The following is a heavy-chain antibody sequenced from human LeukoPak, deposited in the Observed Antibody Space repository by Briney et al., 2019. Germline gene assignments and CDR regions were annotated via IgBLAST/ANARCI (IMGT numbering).Heavy chain of an antibody. CDR2: ISYDGSNE. Sequence: PGGSLRLSCAASGFTFSSYSMNWVRQAPGKGLEWVAIISYDGSNEYYADSVKGRFTISRDNSKNTLYLQMNSLRAEDTAVYYCGCSGWYRGSDYYMDVWGKGTTVTISS. CDR3: GCSGWYRGSDYYMDV. V-gene: IGHV3-30*03. CDR1: GFTFSSYS. D-gene: IGHD6-19*01. J-gene: IGHJ6*03.